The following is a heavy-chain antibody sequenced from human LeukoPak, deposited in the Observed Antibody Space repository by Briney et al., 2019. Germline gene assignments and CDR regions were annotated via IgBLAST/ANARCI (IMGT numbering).Heavy chain of an antibody. CDR2: ISSSSRTI. CDR1: GFTFSSYW. D-gene: IGHD2-2*01. Sequence: GGSLRLSCAASGFTFSSYWMSWVRQAPGKGLEWVSYISSSSRTIYYADSVKGRFTISRDNAKNSLDLQMNSLRAEDTAVYYCARDYCSSTSCYYFDYWGQGTLVTVSS. V-gene: IGHV3-48*01. J-gene: IGHJ4*02. CDR3: ARDYCSSTSCYYFDY.